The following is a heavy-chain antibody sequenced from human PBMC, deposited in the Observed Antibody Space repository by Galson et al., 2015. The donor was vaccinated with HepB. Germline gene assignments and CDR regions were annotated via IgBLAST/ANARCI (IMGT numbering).Heavy chain of an antibody. J-gene: IGHJ6*02. Sequence: SVKVSCKASGYTFTSYDVSWVRQAPGQGLEWMGWISGNNGDTNYAQKLRGRVTVTTDTSTSTAYMELRSLRSDDTAVYYCARGGVSSARGMDVWGQGTTVTVSS. CDR3: ARGGVSSARGMDV. CDR2: ISGNNGDT. CDR1: GYTFTSYD. V-gene: IGHV1-18*04. D-gene: IGHD2-8*01.